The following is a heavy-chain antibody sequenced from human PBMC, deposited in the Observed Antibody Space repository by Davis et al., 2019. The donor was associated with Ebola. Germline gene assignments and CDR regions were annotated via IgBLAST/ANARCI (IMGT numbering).Heavy chain of an antibody. CDR2: IHNSGNT. V-gene: IGHV4-59*12. J-gene: IGHJ6*02. D-gene: IGHD4-23*01. CDR1: VGSISNYY. CDR3: ARSGNYDLDFYNGLDV. Sequence: MPSETLSLTCDVSVGSISNYYWSWIRQAPGKGLEWIAYIHNSGNTKYNPSLRSRVTISVDTSKNQFSLKLSSVTAADTGVYYCARSGNYDLDFYNGLDVWGQGTAVTVSS.